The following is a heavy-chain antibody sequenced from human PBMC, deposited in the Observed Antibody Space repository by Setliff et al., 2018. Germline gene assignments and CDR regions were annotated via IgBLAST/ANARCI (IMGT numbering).Heavy chain of an antibody. CDR2: TSYDGINK. J-gene: IGHJ6*04. CDR1: GFIFSNYA. V-gene: IGHV3-30*01. D-gene: IGHD3-3*01. Sequence: GGSLRLSCAASGFIFSNYAMHWVRQAPGKGLEWVAVTSYDGINKYYADSVRGRFTISRDNSKNTLYLQMNTLRTEDTAVYYCARDFRGGLLAATHNYNFWSGVKDVWGKGTTVTVSS. CDR3: ARDFRGGLLAATHNYNFWSGVKDV.